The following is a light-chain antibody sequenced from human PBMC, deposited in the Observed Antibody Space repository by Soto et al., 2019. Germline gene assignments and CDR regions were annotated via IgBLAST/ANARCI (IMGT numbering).Light chain of an antibody. Sequence: QSVLTQPASVSGSPGQSITISCTGTRNYNLVSWYQQHPGRVPKLMIYEDTKRPSGLSDRFSGSKSGNTASLTISGLRAEDEASYHCCSYGNAATTVVFGGGTQLTVL. CDR3: CSYGNAATTVV. V-gene: IGLV2-23*01. CDR1: RNYNL. J-gene: IGLJ2*01. CDR2: EDT.